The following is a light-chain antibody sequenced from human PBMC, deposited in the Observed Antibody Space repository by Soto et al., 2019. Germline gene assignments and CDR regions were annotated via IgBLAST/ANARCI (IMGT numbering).Light chain of an antibody. CDR3: QQYDTYWT. CDR1: QSISIW. CDR2: QSS. Sequence: DVQMTQSPSTLSASEGDRVTITCRASQSISIWLAWYQHKPGKAPELLIYQSSTLHSGVPSRFSGRGSGTEFTLTISSLQPDDFATSYCQQYDTYWTFGQGTRVEVK. V-gene: IGKV1-5*03. J-gene: IGKJ1*01.